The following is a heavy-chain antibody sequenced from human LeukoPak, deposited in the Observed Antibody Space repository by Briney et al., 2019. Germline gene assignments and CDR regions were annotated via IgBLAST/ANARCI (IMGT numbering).Heavy chain of an antibody. CDR3: ASVRGYSSGWYATGFDP. CDR1: GGSISSSNW. D-gene: IGHD6-19*01. CDR2: MYHGGRT. J-gene: IGHJ5*02. Sequence: SETLSLTCDVSGGSISSSNWWIWVRQSPGKGLEWIGEMYHGGRTSYHPSLKSRVTISVDKSKNQFSLKLTSATAADTAVYYCASVRGYSSGWYATGFDPWGQGTLVTVSS. V-gene: IGHV4-4*02.